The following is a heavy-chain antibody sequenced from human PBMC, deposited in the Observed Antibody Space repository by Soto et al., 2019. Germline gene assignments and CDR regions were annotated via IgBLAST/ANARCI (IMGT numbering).Heavy chain of an antibody. CDR1: GFSLRSNGVG. D-gene: IGHD3-16*01. CDR2: IYWDDDL. J-gene: IGHJ4*02. V-gene: IGHV2-5*02. Sequence: QITLKESGPTPVKPTQTLTLTCNCIGFSLRSNGVGVGWIRQPPGKALEWLAVIYWDDDLRYSPSLNSRPTITKDTSKNQVVLTMTNMDPVDTATYYCARRTTPRGKEVATYDYWGQGALVTVSS. CDR3: ARRTTPRGKEVATYDY.